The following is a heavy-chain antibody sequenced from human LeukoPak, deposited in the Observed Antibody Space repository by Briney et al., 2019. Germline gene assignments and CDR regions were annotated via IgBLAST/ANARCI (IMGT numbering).Heavy chain of an antibody. CDR1: GFTLNTYS. J-gene: IGHJ6*02. V-gene: IGHV3-7*03. CDR3: ARGGGLDV. D-gene: IGHD3-16*01. CDR2: INHNGNVN. Sequence: GGSLRLSCAASGFTLNTYSMNWARQAPGKGLEWVASINHNGNVNYYVDSVKGRFTISRDNAKNSLYLQMSNLRAEDTAVYFCARGGGLDVWGQGATVTVSS.